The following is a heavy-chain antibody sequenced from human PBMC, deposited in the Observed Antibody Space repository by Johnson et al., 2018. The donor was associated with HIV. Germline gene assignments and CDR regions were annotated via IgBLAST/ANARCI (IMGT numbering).Heavy chain of an antibody. J-gene: IGHJ3*02. D-gene: IGHD6-13*01. CDR2: IGTAGDT. CDR3: ARGDNAAAGDAFDI. CDR1: GFTFSNYD. Sequence: VQLVESGGGLVQPGGSLRLSCAASGFTFSNYDMHWVRQVTGKGLEWVSAIGTAGDTYYPGSVKGRFTISRENAKNYLYLQMNSLRAEDTAVYFCARGDNAAAGDAFDIWGQGTMVTVSS. V-gene: IGHV3-13*01.